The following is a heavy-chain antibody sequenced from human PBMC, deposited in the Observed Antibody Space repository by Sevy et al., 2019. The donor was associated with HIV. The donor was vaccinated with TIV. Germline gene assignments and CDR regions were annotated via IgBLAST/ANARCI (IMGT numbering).Heavy chain of an antibody. Sequence: GGSLRLSCAASGFTFSSYSMNWVRQAPGKGLEWVSSISSRSSTASYADSVKGRFAISRDNAKKTLYLQMNTLRDEDTAVYYCVRDPDSSGWYDGAYFDSWGQGTLVTVSS. V-gene: IGHV3-48*02. CDR3: VRDPDSSGWYDGAYFDS. CDR1: GFTFSSYS. J-gene: IGHJ4*02. D-gene: IGHD6-19*01. CDR2: ISSRSSTA.